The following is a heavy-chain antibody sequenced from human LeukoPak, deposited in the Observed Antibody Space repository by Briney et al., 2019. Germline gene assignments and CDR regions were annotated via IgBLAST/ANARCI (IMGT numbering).Heavy chain of an antibody. CDR3: ARSGAGFPLRFLEWTNYYYYYMDV. Sequence: ASVKVSCKASGYTFTSYDINWVRQATGQGLEWMGWMNPNSGNTGYAQKFQGRVTMTSNTSKSTAYMELSSLRSEDTAVYYCARSGAGFPLRFLEWTNYYYYYMDVWGKGTTVTVSS. J-gene: IGHJ6*03. V-gene: IGHV1-8*01. CDR2: MNPNSGNT. CDR1: GYTFTSYD. D-gene: IGHD3-3*01.